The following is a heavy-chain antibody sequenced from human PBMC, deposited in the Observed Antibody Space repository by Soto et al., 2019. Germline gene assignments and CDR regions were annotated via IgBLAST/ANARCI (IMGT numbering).Heavy chain of an antibody. CDR2: INPSGGST. V-gene: IGHV1-46*01. D-gene: IGHD6-19*01. CDR1: GYTFTSQY. Sequence: GAPAKVSSKASGYTFTSQYMHSARQAPGQGLEWMGIINPSGGSTSYAQKFQGRLTMTRNTSISTVYMELSSLSFEDTAVYYCARGRIIVAGGFDPWGQGTLVTVSS. CDR3: ARGRIIVAGGFDP. J-gene: IGHJ5*02.